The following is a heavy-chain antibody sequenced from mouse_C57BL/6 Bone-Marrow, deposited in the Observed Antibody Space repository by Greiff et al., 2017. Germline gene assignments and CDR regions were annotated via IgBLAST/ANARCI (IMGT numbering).Heavy chain of an antibody. V-gene: IGHV1-81*01. Sequence: VKLVESGAELARPGASVKLSCKASGYTFTSYGISWVKQRTGQGLEWIGEIYPRSGNTYYNEKFKGKATLTADKSSSTAYMELRSLTSEDSAVYFCARRGPLDYWGQGTTLTVSS. D-gene: IGHD3-3*01. CDR3: ARRGPLDY. CDR2: IYPRSGNT. CDR1: GYTFTSYG. J-gene: IGHJ2*01.